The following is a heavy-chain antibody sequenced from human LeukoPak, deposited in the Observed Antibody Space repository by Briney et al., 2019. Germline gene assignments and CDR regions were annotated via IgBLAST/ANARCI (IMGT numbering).Heavy chain of an antibody. CDR1: GGSFSGYY. Sequence: PSETLSLTCAVYGGSFSGYYWSWIRQPPGKGLEWIGEINHSGSTNYNPSLKSRVTISVDTSKNQFSLKLSSVTAADTAVHYCARSMYKARQPFFGYWGQGTLVTVSS. CDR3: ARSMYKARQPFFGY. J-gene: IGHJ4*02. D-gene: IGHD3-3*02. V-gene: IGHV4-34*01. CDR2: INHSGST.